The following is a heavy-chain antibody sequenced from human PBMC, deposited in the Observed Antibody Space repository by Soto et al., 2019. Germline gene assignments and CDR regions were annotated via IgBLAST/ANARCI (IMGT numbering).Heavy chain of an antibody. V-gene: IGHV1-8*01. J-gene: IGHJ4*02. CDR3: ARLVAVAGSDY. CDR2: MNPNSGNT. CDR1: GYTFTSYD. D-gene: IGHD6-19*01. Sequence: ASVKVSCKASGYTFTSYDINWVRQATGQGLEWMGWMNPNSGNTGYAQKFQGRVTMTTDTSTSTAYMELRSLRSDDTAVYYCARLVAVAGSDYWGQGTLVTVSS.